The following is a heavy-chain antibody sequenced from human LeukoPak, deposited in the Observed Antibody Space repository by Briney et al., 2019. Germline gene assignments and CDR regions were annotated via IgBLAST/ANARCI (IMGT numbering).Heavy chain of an antibody. V-gene: IGHV4-34*01. D-gene: IGHD3-3*01. Sequence: PSETLSLTCAVYGGSFSGYYWSWIRQPPGKGLEWIGEINHSGSTNYNPSLKSRVTISVDTSKNQFSLKLSSVTAADSALYYCAKLESPYYYAMDVWGQGTTVTVSS. J-gene: IGHJ6*02. CDR1: GGSFSGYY. CDR2: INHSGST. CDR3: AKLESPYYYAMDV.